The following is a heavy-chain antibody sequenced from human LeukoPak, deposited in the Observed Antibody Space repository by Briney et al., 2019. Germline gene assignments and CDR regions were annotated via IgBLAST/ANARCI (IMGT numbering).Heavy chain of an antibody. J-gene: IGHJ5*02. CDR3: AGDGDESSSWYPNWFDP. D-gene: IGHD6-13*01. CDR2: INPNSGGT. CDR1: GYTFTGYY. Sequence: VASVKVSCKASGYTFTGYYMHWVRQAPGQGLEWTGRINPNSGGTNYAQKFPVRGTMTKDTSFSTAYMELGRLRPDDTAVYYCAGDGDESSSWYPNWFDPWGQGTLVTVSS. V-gene: IGHV1-2*06.